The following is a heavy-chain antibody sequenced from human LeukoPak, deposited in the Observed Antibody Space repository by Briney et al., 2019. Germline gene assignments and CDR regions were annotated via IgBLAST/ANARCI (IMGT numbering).Heavy chain of an antibody. CDR2: IIPIFGTA. CDR3: ARGLGYCSGGSCPIG. D-gene: IGHD2-15*01. V-gene: IGHV1-69*13. J-gene: IGHJ4*02. CDR1: GGTFSNYA. Sequence: GASVKVSCKASGGTFSNYAISWVRQAPGQGLEWMGGIIPIFGTANYAQKFQGRVTITADESTSTAYMELSSLRSEDTAVYYCARGLGYCSGGSCPIGWGQGTLVTVSS.